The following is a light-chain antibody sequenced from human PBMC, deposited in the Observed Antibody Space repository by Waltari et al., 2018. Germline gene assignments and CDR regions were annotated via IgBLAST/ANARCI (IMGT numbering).Light chain of an antibody. J-gene: IGLJ2*01. CDR3: SSYTSSSSVV. CDR1: SSDVGGSNH. CDR2: DVS. Sequence: QSALTQPASVPGSPGQSLTISCTGTSSDVGGSNHVSWYQQHPGNAPKLMIYDVSNRPSGVSNRFSGSKSGNTASLTISGLQAEDEADYYCSSYTSSSSVVFGGGTKLTVL. V-gene: IGLV2-14*03.